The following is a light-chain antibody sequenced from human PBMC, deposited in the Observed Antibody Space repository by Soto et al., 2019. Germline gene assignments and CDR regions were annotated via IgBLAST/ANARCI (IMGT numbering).Light chain of an antibody. CDR1: QRVGSNY. CDR2: NAS. V-gene: IGKV3-20*01. Sequence: EVLLTQYPGTLSLSPGDRATLSCRSSQRVGSNYIAWYQQKPGQAPRLLIYNASWRATGIPVKFNGSGSGTDFTLTNSRLEPEDFAVFYCQQYGFSPATFGHGTTVEIK. J-gene: IGKJ1*01. CDR3: QQYGFSPAT.